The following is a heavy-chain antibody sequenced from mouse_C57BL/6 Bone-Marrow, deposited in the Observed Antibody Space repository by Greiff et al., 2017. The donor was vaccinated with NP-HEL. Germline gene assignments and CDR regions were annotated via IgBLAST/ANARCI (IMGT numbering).Heavy chain of an antibody. Sequence: EVQGVESGGDLVKPGGSLKLSCAASGFTFSSYGMSWVRQTPDKRLEWVATISSGGSYTYYPDTVKGRFTIFRDNAQNTLYLQMSSLKSEDTAMYYCARRPTGTFAMDYWGQGTSVTVSS. CDR3: ARRPTGTFAMDY. V-gene: IGHV5-6*01. J-gene: IGHJ4*01. CDR2: ISSGGSYT. CDR1: GFTFSSYG. D-gene: IGHD4-1*02.